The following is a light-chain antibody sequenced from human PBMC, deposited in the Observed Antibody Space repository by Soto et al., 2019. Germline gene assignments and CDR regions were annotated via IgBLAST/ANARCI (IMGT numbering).Light chain of an antibody. CDR2: DVS. J-gene: IGLJ2*01. CDR1: SSDIGGYYF. V-gene: IGLV2-14*01. Sequence: QSALTQPASVSGSPGQSITISCTGTSSDIGGYYFVSWYQHHPGKAPKLIIYDVSNRPSGVSNRFSASKSGNTASLTISVLQAEDEADYFCTSYTTSSALVVFGGGTKVTVL. CDR3: TSYTTSSALVV.